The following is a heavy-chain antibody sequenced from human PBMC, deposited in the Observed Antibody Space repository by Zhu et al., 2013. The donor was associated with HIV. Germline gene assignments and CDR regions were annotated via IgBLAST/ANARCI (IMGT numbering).Heavy chain of an antibody. D-gene: IGHD5-12*01. Sequence: QVQLVQSGAEVKKPGSSVKVSCKASGGTFSSYTISWVRQAPGQGLEWMGRIIPILGIANYAQKFQGRVTITADKSTSTAYMELSSLRSEDTAVYYCARDQDGYNLGGPCWGQGTLVTVSS. V-gene: IGHV1-69*08. J-gene: IGHJ4*02. CDR3: ARDQDGYNLGGPC. CDR2: IIPILGIA. CDR1: GGTFSSYT.